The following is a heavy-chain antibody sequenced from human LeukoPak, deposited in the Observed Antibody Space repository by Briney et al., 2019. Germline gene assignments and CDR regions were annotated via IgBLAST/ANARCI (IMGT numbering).Heavy chain of an antibody. CDR1: GFTFSSYA. CDR2: ISYDGSNK. CDR3: ARDHRNYPFYYYYGMDV. V-gene: IGHV3-30-3*01. J-gene: IGHJ6*02. D-gene: IGHD4-11*01. Sequence: GGSLRLSCAASGFTFSSYAMSWVRQAPGKGLEWVVVISYDGSNKYYADSVKGRFTISRDNSKNTLYLQINSLRAEDTAVYYCARDHRNYPFYYYYGMDVWGQGTTVTVSS.